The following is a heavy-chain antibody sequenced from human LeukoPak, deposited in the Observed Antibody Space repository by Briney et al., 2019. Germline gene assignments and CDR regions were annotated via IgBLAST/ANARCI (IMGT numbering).Heavy chain of an antibody. V-gene: IGHV4-34*01. D-gene: IGHD5-18*01. CDR1: GGSFSGYY. J-gene: IGHJ4*02. Sequence: SETLSLTCAVYGGSFSGYYWSWIRQPPGKGLEWIGSIYHSGSTYYNPSLKSRVTISVDTSKNQFSLKLSSVTAADTAVYYCARVQGWAAMGPFDYWGQGTLVTVSS. CDR2: IYHSGST. CDR3: ARVQGWAAMGPFDY.